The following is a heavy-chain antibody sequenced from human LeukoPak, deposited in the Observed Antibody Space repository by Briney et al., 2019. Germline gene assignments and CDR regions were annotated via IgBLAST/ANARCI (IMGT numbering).Heavy chain of an antibody. V-gene: IGHV4-59*01. Sequence: PSETLSLTCTVSGGSITSYYWSWIRQPPGKGLEYIGYIYYSGSTNYNPSLKSRVTISVDTSKNQFSLKLSSVTAADTAVYYCARLYYETGGYYYIDYRGQGTLVTVSS. CDR2: IYYSGST. CDR3: ARLYYETGGYYYIDY. J-gene: IGHJ4*02. D-gene: IGHD3-22*01. CDR1: GGSITSYY.